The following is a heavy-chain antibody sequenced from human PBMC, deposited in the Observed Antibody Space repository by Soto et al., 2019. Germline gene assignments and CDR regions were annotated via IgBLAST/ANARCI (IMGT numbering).Heavy chain of an antibody. V-gene: IGHV3-64D*06. J-gene: IGHJ5*02. CDR3: VKVSTFYDILTGYYSTNFFDP. CDR1: GFTFSDYS. Sequence: GGSLRLSCSASGFTFSDYSMHWVRQAPGKRLQHVSTISSDGDITYYSDPVKGRFTISRDNSKNTLYLQMNSLRPEDTAVYYCVKVSTFYDILTGYYSTNFFDPWGQGTLVTVSS. D-gene: IGHD3-9*01. CDR2: ISSDGDIT.